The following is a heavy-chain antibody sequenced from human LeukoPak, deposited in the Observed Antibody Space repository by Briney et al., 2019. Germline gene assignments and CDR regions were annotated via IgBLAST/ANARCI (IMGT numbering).Heavy chain of an antibody. CDR2: IKQDGSEK. D-gene: IGHD3-22*01. J-gene: IGHJ4*02. V-gene: IGHV3-7*01. CDR3: ARVPSYDSSGYVGDY. CDR1: GFTISNYA. Sequence: PGGSLRLSCAASGFTISNYAMSWVRQAPGKGLEWVANIKQDGSEKYYVDSVKGRFTISRDNAKNSLYLQMNSLRAEDTAVYYCARVPSYDSSGYVGDYWGQGTLVTVSS.